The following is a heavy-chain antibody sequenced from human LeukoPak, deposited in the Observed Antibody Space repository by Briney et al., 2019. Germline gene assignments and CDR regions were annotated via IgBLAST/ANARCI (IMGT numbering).Heavy chain of an antibody. Sequence: GGSLRLSCAACGFTFSSYWMSWVRQAPGKGLEWVANINQDGGEKFYVDSVKGRFTISRDNAKNSLYLQMNSLRAEDTAMYYCARDIVVVPATFDYWGQGTLVSVSS. D-gene: IGHD2-2*01. V-gene: IGHV3-7*01. CDR2: INQDGGEK. CDR1: GFTFSSYW. J-gene: IGHJ4*02. CDR3: ARDIVVVPATFDY.